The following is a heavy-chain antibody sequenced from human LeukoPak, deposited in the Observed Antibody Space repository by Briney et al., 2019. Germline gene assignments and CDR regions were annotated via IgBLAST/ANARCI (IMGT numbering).Heavy chain of an antibody. CDR1: GFTSDDYA. V-gene: IGHV3-9*02. Sequence: PGRSLRLSCAASGFTSDDYAMHWVRQAPGKGLEWVSGISWNSGSIGYADSVKGRFTISRDNAKNSLYLQMNSLRAEDMALYYCAKGDYYDSSGPPDYWGQGTLVTVSS. J-gene: IGHJ4*02. CDR2: ISWNSGSI. D-gene: IGHD3-22*01. CDR3: AKGDYYDSSGPPDY.